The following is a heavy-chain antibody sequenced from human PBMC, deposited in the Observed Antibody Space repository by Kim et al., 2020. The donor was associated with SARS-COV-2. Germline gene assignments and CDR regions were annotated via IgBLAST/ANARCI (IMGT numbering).Heavy chain of an antibody. Sequence: QKFQGRVTMTRDTSTSTVYMELSSLRSEDTAVYYCARGLNYGDYEDLFDYWGQGTLVTVSS. D-gene: IGHD4-17*01. J-gene: IGHJ4*02. V-gene: IGHV1-46*01. CDR3: ARGLNYGDYEDLFDY.